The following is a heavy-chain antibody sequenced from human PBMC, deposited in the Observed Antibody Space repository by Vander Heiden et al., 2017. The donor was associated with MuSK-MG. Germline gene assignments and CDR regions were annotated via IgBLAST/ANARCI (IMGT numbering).Heavy chain of an antibody. J-gene: IGHJ4*02. D-gene: IGHD3-22*01. V-gene: IGHV4-59*08. Sequence: QVQLQESGPGLVKPSETLSLTCTVSGGSTSSYYWSWIRQPPGKGLEWIGYIYSSGSTNYNPSLKSRVTISVDTSKNQFSLKLSSVTAADTAVYYCARRLRDDSSGPFDYWGQGTLVTVSS. CDR3: ARRLRDDSSGPFDY. CDR1: GGSTSSYY. CDR2: IYSSGST.